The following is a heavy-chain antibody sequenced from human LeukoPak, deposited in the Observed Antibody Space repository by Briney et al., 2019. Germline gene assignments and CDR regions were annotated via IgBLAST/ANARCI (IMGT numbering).Heavy chain of an antibody. J-gene: IGHJ4*02. CDR2: ISSSSSYT. Sequence: GGSLRLSCAASGFTFSDCYMSWIRQAPGKGLKGVSYISSSSSYTNYADSVKGRFTISRDNAKNSLYLQMNSLRAEDTAVYYCARVTTTVIDYWGQGTLVTVSS. CDR3: ARVTTTVIDY. V-gene: IGHV3-11*06. D-gene: IGHD4-17*01. CDR1: GFTFSDCY.